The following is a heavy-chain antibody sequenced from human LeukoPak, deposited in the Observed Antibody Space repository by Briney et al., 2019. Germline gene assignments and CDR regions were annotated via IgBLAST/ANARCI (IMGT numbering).Heavy chain of an antibody. Sequence: GGSLRLLCAASGVTFRSYVEHWLRQAPGKGLEWVAVISYGGSNKYYADSVKGRFTISRDNSKNTLYLQMNSLRAEDTAVYYCARDYGVIWGQGTMVTVSS. D-gene: IGHD4-17*01. CDR3: ARDYGVI. CDR2: ISYGGSNK. CDR1: GVTFRSYV. V-gene: IGHV3-30*04. J-gene: IGHJ3*02.